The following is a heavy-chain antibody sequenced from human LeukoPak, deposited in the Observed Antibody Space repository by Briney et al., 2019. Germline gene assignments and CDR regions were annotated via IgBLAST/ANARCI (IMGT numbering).Heavy chain of an antibody. V-gene: IGHV1-69*01. J-gene: IGHJ4*02. D-gene: IGHD6-19*01. CDR3: ARDGAVAGYFDY. CDR1: GGTFSSYA. CDR2: IIPIFGTA. Sequence: SVKVSCKASGGTFSSYAISWVRQAPGQGLEWMGGIIPIFGTANYAQKFQGRVTITADESTRTAYMELRSLRSEDTAVYYCARDGAVAGYFDYWGQGTLVTVSS.